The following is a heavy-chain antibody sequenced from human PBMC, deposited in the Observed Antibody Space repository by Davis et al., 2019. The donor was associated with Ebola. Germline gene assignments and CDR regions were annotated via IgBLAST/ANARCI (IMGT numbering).Heavy chain of an antibody. CDR1: GGSISSYY. J-gene: IGHJ5*02. D-gene: IGHD1-26*01. Sequence: SETLSLTCTVSGGSISSYYWSWIRQPPGKGLERIGYIYYSGSTNYNPSLKSRVTISVDTSKNQFSLKLSSVTAADTAVYYCARQGSAWYNWFDPWGQGTLVTVSS. V-gene: IGHV4-59*08. CDR2: IYYSGST. CDR3: ARQGSAWYNWFDP.